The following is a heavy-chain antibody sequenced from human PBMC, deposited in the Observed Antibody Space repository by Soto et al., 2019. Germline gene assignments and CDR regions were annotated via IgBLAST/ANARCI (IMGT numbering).Heavy chain of an antibody. CDR2: IYYSGST. V-gene: IGHV4-59*08. CDR1: GGSISSYY. CDR3: ARYRKDSYGYGDSDWFDP. J-gene: IGHJ5*02. D-gene: IGHD5-18*01. Sequence: PSETLSLTCTVSGGSISSYYWSWIRQPPGKGLEWIGYIYYSGSTNYNPSLKSRVTISVDTSKNQFSLKLSSVTAADTAVYYCARYRKDSYGYGDSDWFDPWGQGTLVTVSS.